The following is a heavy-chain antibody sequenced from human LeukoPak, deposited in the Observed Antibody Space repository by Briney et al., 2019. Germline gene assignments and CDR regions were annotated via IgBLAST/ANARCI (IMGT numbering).Heavy chain of an antibody. V-gene: IGHV4-59*08. CDR2: IYYTGST. CDR3: ARHRAYSSSSPFDY. J-gene: IGHJ4*02. D-gene: IGHD6-6*01. CDR1: GGSICSLY. Sequence: PSETLSLTCSVSGGSICSLYGIGIRQPPGKGLEWIGYIYYTGSTNYNPSLRGRVTMFVDMSKNQFSLRLSSVTAADTAVYYCARHRAYSSSSPFDYWGQGTLVTVSP.